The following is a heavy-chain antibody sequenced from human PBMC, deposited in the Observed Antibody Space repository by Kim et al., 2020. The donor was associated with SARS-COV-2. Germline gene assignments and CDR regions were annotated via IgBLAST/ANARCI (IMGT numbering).Heavy chain of an antibody. CDR2: MNPNSGNT. CDR3: ARVPTGDTATVIFSFGLVGYYYGMDV. D-gene: IGHD5-18*01. V-gene: IGHV1-8*01. CDR1: GYTFTSYD. J-gene: IGHJ6*02. Sequence: ASVKVSCKASGYTFTSYDINWVRQATGQGLEWMGWMNPNSGNTGYAQKFQGRVTMTRNTSISTADMELSSLIFEDTAVYYCARVPTGDTATVIFSFGLVGYYYGMDVWGQGTTVTVSS.